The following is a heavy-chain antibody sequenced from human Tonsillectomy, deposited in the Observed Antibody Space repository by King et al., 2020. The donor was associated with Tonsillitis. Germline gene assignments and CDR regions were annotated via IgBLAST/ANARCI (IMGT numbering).Heavy chain of an antibody. D-gene: IGHD6-13*01. CDR2: IYYSGST. CDR1: GGSISSSSYY. J-gene: IGHJ4*02. CDR3: AMLDVVVAAAGTSDYFDY. V-gene: IGHV4-39*01. Sequence: QLQESGPGLVKPSETLSLTCTVSGGSISSSSYYWGWIRQPPGKGLEWIGSIYYSGSTYYNPSLKSRVTISVDTSKNQFSLKLSSVTAADTAVYYCAMLDVVVAAAGTSDYFDYWGQGTLVTVSS.